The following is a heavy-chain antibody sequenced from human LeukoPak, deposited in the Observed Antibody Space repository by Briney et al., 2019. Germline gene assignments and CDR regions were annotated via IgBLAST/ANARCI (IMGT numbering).Heavy chain of an antibody. V-gene: IGHV1-69*04. CDR1: GGTFSSYA. CDR2: IIPILGIA. CDR3: ARDPEAAVAGHEGDY. J-gene: IGHJ4*02. D-gene: IGHD6-19*01. Sequence: SVKVSCKASGGTFSSYAISWVRQAPGQGLEWMGRIIPILGIANYAQKFQGRVTITADKSTSTAYMELSSLRSEDTAVYYCARDPEAAVAGHEGDYWGQGTLVTVSS.